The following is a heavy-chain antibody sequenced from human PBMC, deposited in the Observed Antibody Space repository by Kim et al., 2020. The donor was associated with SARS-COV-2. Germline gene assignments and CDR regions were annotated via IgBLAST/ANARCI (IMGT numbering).Heavy chain of an antibody. CDR2: ISYDGSNK. Sequence: GGSLRLSCAASGFTFSSYAMHWVRQAPGKGLEWVAVISYDGSNKYYADSVKGRFTISRDNSKNTLYLQMNSLRAEDTAVYYCARDLAVAGMRSSFDYWG. CDR3: ARDLAVAGMRSSFDY. J-gene: IGHJ4*01. V-gene: IGHV3-30-3*01. D-gene: IGHD6-19*01. CDR1: GFTFSSYA.